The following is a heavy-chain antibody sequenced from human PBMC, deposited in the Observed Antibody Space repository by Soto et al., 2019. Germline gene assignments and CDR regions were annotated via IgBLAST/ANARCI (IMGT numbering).Heavy chain of an antibody. CDR1: GYSFTSYW. J-gene: IGHJ6*02. CDR3: ARHGIAAAGSYYYYYYGMDV. CDR2: IDPSDSYT. V-gene: IGHV5-10-1*01. D-gene: IGHD6-13*01. Sequence: GESLKISCKGSGYSFTSYWISWVRQMPGKGLEWMGRIDPSDSYTNYSPSFQGHVTISADKSISTAYLQWSSLKASDTAMYYCARHGIAAAGSYYYYYYGMDVWGQGTTVTVSS.